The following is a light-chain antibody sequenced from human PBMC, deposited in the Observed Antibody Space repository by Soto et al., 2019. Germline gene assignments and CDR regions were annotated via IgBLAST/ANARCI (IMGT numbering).Light chain of an antibody. CDR1: QSVSSY. V-gene: IGKV3-11*01. Sequence: EIVLTQSPVTLSLSPGERATLSCRASQSVSSYLAWYQQKPGQAPRLLIYDASKRATGITARFSGSGSGTDFTLTISSLEPEDFAVYYCRQRSNWPSTFGGGTKVEIK. CDR2: DAS. J-gene: IGKJ4*01. CDR3: RQRSNWPST.